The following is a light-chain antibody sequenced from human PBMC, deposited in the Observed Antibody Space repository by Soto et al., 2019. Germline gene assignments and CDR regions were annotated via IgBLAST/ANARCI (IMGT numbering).Light chain of an antibody. CDR1: QSVSSSY. CDR2: GAS. CDR3: QQYGGSALYT. V-gene: IGKV3-20*01. Sequence: EIVLTQSPGTMSLSPGERATLSCRASQSVSSSYLAWYQQQPGQAPRLLIYGASSRATGIPDRFSGSGSGTDFTLTISRLEPEDFAVFYCQQYGGSALYTFGQGTKLEIQ. J-gene: IGKJ2*01.